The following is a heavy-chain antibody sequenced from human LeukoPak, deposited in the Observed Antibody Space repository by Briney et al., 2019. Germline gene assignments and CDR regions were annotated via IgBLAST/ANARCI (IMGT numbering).Heavy chain of an antibody. Sequence: PGGSLRLSCAASGFTFSSYAMTWVRQAQGKGLEWVSGISGSGGSTYYANSVKGRFTISRDNSKNTLSLQMNSLRAEDTAVYYCAKGYGGTPIPFDYWGQGTLVTVSS. CDR2: ISGSGGST. CDR3: AKGYGGTPIPFDY. CDR1: GFTFSSYA. J-gene: IGHJ4*02. D-gene: IGHD4-23*01. V-gene: IGHV3-23*01.